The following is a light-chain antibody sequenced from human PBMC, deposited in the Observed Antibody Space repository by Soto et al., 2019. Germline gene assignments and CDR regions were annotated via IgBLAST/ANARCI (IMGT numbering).Light chain of an antibody. CDR1: SSDVGSYNL. CDR2: EVS. J-gene: IGLJ1*01. V-gene: IGLV2-23*02. CDR3: CSYAGSSTYV. Sequence: QSALTQPASVSGSPGQSITISCTGTSSDVGSYNLVSWYQLHPGKAPKVMIYEVSKRPSGVPNRFSGSKSGYTASLTISGLQAEDEADYYCCSYAGSSTYVFGTGTKVTVL.